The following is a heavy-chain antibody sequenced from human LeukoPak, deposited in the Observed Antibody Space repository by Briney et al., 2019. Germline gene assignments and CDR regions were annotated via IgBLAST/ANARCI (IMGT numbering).Heavy chain of an antibody. Sequence: ASVKVSCKASGGTFTSYAISWVRQAPGQGLEWMGGIIPIFGTANYAQKFQGRVTITADESTSTAYMELSSLRSEDTAVYYCARSYSSSWYWFDPWGQGTLVTVSS. CDR3: ARSYSSSWYWFDP. CDR2: IIPIFGTA. J-gene: IGHJ5*02. CDR1: GGTFTSYA. D-gene: IGHD6-13*01. V-gene: IGHV1-69*13.